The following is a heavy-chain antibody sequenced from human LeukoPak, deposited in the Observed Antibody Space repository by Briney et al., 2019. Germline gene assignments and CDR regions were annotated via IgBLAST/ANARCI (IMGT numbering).Heavy chain of an antibody. CDR1: GFTFSGYG. J-gene: IGHJ4*02. CDR3: ARDGYNYGQCDY. Sequence: GRSLRLSCAASGFTFSGYGMHWVRQAPGKGLEWVAIIWYDGSNKNYADSVKGRFTISRDNSKNTLYLQMNSLRAEDTAVYYCARDGYNYGQCDYWGQGSLVTVSS. D-gene: IGHD5-18*01. CDR2: IWYDGSNK. V-gene: IGHV3-33*01.